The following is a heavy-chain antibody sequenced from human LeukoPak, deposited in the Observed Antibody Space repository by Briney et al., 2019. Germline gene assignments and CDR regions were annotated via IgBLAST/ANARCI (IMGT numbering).Heavy chain of an antibody. V-gene: IGHV7-4-1*02. Sequence: ASVKVSCTASGYTFTSYAMNWVRQAPGQGLEWMGWINTNTGNPTYAQGFTGRFVFSLDTSVSTAYLQISSLKAEDTAVYYCARGPGRGYSYGRFDYWGQGTLVTVSS. J-gene: IGHJ4*02. D-gene: IGHD5-18*01. CDR2: INTNTGNP. CDR1: GYTFTSYA. CDR3: ARGPGRGYSYGRFDY.